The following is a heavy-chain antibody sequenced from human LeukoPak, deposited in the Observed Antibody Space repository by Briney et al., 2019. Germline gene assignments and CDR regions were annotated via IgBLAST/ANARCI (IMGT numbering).Heavy chain of an antibody. CDR2: IKSDGKP. V-gene: IGHV3-74*01. Sequence: GGSLRLSCAASGFTFSSYWMHWVRQAPGKGLVWVSRIKSDGKPNYADSVKGRFTISRDNAKNTVSLQMNSLRAEDTGVYYCAGAPSEIGGYYPEYFRHWGQGTLVTVSS. CDR1: GFTFSSYW. J-gene: IGHJ1*01. CDR3: AGAPSEIGGYYPEYFRH. D-gene: IGHD3-22*01.